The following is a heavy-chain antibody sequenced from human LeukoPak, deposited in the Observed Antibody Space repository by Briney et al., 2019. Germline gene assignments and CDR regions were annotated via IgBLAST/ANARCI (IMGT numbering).Heavy chain of an antibody. CDR1: GFTFSSYW. D-gene: IGHD6-19*01. CDR3: ARLSEYSSGWYDDGDGYIDY. J-gene: IGHJ4*02. V-gene: IGHV3-7*01. CDR2: IKHDGSEK. Sequence: GGSLRLSCAASGFTFSSYWMSWVRQAPGKGLEWVANIKHDGSEKYSVDSVKGRFTISRDNAKNSLYLQMNSLRVEDTAVYYCARLSEYSSGWYDDGDGYIDYWGQGTLVTVSS.